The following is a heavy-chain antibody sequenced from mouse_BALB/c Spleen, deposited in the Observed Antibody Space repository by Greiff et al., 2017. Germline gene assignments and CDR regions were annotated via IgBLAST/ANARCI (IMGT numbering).Heavy chain of an antibody. Sequence: QVQLQQPGAELVKPGASVKLSCKASGYTFTSYWMHWVKQRPGQGLEWIGEINPSNGRTNYNEKFKSKATLTVDKSSSTAYMHLSSLTSEDSAVYYCARGLTTVDYWGQGTTLTVSS. CDR1: GYTFTSYW. CDR2: INPSNGRT. D-gene: IGHD1-1*01. V-gene: IGHV1S81*02. CDR3: ARGLTTVDY. J-gene: IGHJ2*01.